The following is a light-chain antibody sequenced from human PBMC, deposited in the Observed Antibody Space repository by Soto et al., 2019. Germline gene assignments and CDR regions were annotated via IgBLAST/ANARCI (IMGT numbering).Light chain of an antibody. J-gene: IGKJ1*01. CDR1: QSVSSY. V-gene: IGKV3-20*01. Sequence: EIVLTQSPVTLSLSPVERATLSCRASQSVSSYLAWYQQKPGQAPRLLIYGASSRATGIPDRFSGSGSGTVFTLTINILEPDDFAVYYCHQYGNSPQTFGQGTKVDIK. CDR2: GAS. CDR3: HQYGNSPQT.